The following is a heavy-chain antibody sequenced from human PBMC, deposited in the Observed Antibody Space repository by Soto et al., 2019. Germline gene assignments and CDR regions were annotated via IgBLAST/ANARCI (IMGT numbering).Heavy chain of an antibody. D-gene: IGHD6-19*01. CDR3: ARLGRQWLVVDY. CDR2: IYYSGST. CDR1: GGSISSSSYY. J-gene: IGHJ4*02. Sequence: QLQLQESGPGLEKPSETLSLTCTVSGGSISSSSYYWCWIRQPPAKGLEWIGSIYYSGSTYYNPSLKSRVTISVDTSKNQFSLKLSSVTAADTAVYYCARLGRQWLVVDYWGQGTLVTVSS. V-gene: IGHV4-39*01.